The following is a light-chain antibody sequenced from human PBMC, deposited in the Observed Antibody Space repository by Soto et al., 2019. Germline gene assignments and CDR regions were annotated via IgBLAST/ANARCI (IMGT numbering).Light chain of an antibody. CDR1: QSVSSSY. CDR3: QQYGSSGT. Sequence: ILMTQSPATLSVSLGERATLSCRASQSVSSSYLAWYQQKPGQAPRLLIYGASSRATGIPDRFSGSGSGTDFTLTISRLEPEDFAVYYCQQYGSSGTFGQGTKVDIK. CDR2: GAS. J-gene: IGKJ1*01. V-gene: IGKV3-20*01.